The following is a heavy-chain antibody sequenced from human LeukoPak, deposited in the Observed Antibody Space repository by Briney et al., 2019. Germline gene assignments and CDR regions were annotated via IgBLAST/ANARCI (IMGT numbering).Heavy chain of an antibody. Sequence: PSQTLSLTCTVSGGAISTYYWSWLRQTPGMGLEWIGYIYYTGSTNYNPSLKSRVTISVDASKNQFSLKMSSMTAADTAVYYCARAQGYSSGWDFQHWGQGTLVTVSS. CDR1: GGAISTYY. CDR2: IYYTGST. J-gene: IGHJ1*01. CDR3: ARAQGYSSGWDFQH. D-gene: IGHD6-19*01. V-gene: IGHV4-59*01.